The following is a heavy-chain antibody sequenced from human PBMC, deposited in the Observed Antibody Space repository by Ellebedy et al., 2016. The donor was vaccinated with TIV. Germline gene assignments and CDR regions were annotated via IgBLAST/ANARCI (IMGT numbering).Heavy chain of an antibody. CDR1: GFTFSGYY. J-gene: IGHJ4*02. Sequence: GESLKISCAASGFTFSGYYMSWFRQAPGKGPEWVLYISYSGDLMYYADYVKGRFTTSRDNAENSLYLQMNSLRAEDTAVYYSARLGVIAAAGASDYWGQGTLVIVSS. D-gene: IGHD6-13*01. CDR2: ISYSGDLM. V-gene: IGHV3-11*01. CDR3: ARLGVIAAAGASDY.